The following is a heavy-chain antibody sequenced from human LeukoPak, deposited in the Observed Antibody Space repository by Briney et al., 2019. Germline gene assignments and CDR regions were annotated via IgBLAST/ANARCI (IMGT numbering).Heavy chain of an antibody. CDR1: GFTFSDYY. J-gene: IGHJ4*02. CDR3: ARGHTVMVNSYLDY. V-gene: IGHV3-11*01. D-gene: IGHD5-18*01. CDR2: ISGRGIII. Sequence: GGSLRLSCAASGFTFSDYYMSWVRQAPGKGLEWVSYISGRGIIIYYADSVKGRFTISRDNAKNSLYLQLNSVRAEDTAVYYCARGHTVMVNSYLDYWGQGTLVTVSS.